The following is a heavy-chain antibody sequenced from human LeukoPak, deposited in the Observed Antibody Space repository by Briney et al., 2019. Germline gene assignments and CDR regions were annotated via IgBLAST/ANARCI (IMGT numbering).Heavy chain of an antibody. CDR1: GFTFSSYA. CDR2: IDTDGTIT. Sequence: GGSLRLSCAASGFTFSSYAMSWVRQAPGEGLVWVSRIDTDGTITSYADSVKGRFTISRDNAKNSLYLQMNSLRAEDTAVYYCAREDGVTYYDFWSGPVGYWGQGTLVTVSS. D-gene: IGHD3-3*01. J-gene: IGHJ4*02. CDR3: AREDGVTYYDFWSGPVGY. V-gene: IGHV3-74*01.